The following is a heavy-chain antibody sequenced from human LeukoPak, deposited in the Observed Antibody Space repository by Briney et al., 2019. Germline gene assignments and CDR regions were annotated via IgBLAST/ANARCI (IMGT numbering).Heavy chain of an antibody. CDR3: ARGSKSMFFGVVRRYYGYYMDV. CDR2: ISSSGSTI. J-gene: IGHJ6*03. Sequence: QPGGSLRLSCAASGFTFSSYEMNWVRQAPGKVLEWVSYISSSGSTIYYADSVKGRFTISRDNAKNSLYLQMNSLRAEDTAVYYCARGSKSMFFGVVRRYYGYYMDVWGKGTTVTVSS. D-gene: IGHD3-3*01. CDR1: GFTFSSYE. V-gene: IGHV3-48*03.